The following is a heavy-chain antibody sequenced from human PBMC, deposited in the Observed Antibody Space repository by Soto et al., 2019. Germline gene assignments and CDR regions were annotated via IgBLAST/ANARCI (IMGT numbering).Heavy chain of an antibody. D-gene: IGHD1-26*01. CDR2: IYYSGST. CDR1: GGSISSSSYY. CDR3: ARSYSGSYYFDY. Sequence: QLQLQESGPGLVKPSETLSLTCTVSGGSISSSSYYWGWIRQPPGKGLEWIGSIYYSGSTYYNPSLKSRVTKSVDTSTNRFTLTLRSVTAADTAGYYCARSYSGSYYFDYWGQGTLVTVSS. V-gene: IGHV4-39*01. J-gene: IGHJ4*02.